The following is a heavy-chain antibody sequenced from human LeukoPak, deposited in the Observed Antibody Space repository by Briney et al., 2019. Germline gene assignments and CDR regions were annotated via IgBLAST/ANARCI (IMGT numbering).Heavy chain of an antibody. CDR2: IFHSGST. Sequence: SETLSLTCSVSGYSISSGFYWGWIRQPPGKGLEWIGSIFHSGSTYYNSSLKSRVTISVDTSKNQFSLKLSSVTAADTAVYYCARDGAATYFDYWGQGTLVTVSS. J-gene: IGHJ4*02. CDR3: ARDGAATYFDY. D-gene: IGHD6-25*01. V-gene: IGHV4-38-2*02. CDR1: GYSISSGFY.